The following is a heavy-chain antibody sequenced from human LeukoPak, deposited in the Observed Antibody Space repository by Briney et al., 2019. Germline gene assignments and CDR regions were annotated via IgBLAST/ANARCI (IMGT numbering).Heavy chain of an antibody. CDR2: IYYSGST. V-gene: IGHV4-59*01. D-gene: IGHD6-13*01. J-gene: IGHJ4*02. CDR1: GGSFSGYY. Sequence: SETLSLTCAVYGGSFSGYYWSWIRQPPGKGLEWIGYIYYSGSTNYNPSLKSRVTIPVDTSKNQFSLKLSSVTAADTAVYYCARGAVSSSWYPRSYFDYWGQGTLVTVSS. CDR3: ARGAVSSSWYPRSYFDY.